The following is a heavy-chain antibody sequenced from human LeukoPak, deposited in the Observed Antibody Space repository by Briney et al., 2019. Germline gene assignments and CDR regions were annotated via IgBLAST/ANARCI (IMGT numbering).Heavy chain of an antibody. CDR3: AKDLHSAGDNDY. V-gene: IGHV3-30*18. D-gene: IGHD7-27*01. J-gene: IGHJ4*02. CDR1: GFTFSSYG. CDR2: ISYDGSNK. Sequence: GRSLRLSCAASGFTFSSYGMLWVRQAPGKGLEWVAVISYDGSNKYYADSVKGRFTISRDNSKNTLYLQMNSLRAEDTAVYYCAKDLHSAGDNDYWGQGTLVTVSS.